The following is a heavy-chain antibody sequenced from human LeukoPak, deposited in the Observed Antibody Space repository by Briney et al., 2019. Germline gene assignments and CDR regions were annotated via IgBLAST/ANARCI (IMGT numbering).Heavy chain of an antibody. CDR2: INPNSGGT. CDR3: ARESPASSERGGDYYYYMDV. D-gene: IGHD2-2*01. CDR1: AYTFTVYY. J-gene: IGHJ6*03. V-gene: IGHV1-2*02. Sequence: ASVTVSFKASAYTFTVYYMHWVRQAPGQGLEWMGGINPNSGGTNYAQKFQGRVTMTRDTSISTAYMELSRLRSDDTAVYYCARESPASSERGGDYYYYMDVWGKGTTVTVSS.